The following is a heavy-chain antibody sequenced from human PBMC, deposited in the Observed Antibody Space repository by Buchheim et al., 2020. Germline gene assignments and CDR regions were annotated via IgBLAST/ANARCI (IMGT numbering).Heavy chain of an antibody. V-gene: IGHV4-4*02. D-gene: IGHD6-6*01. CDR3: ARGSKHSSSVVFDY. CDR1: GDSISSSIW. J-gene: IGHJ4*02. Sequence: QVQLQESGPGLVKPSGTLSLTCVVSGDSISSSIWWNWVRQPPGKGLEWSGEIYHSGSTNYNPSLKRRVTISLDKSRNTFSPNLNSVTAADTAVYYCARGSKHSSSVVFDYWGPGTL. CDR2: IYHSGST.